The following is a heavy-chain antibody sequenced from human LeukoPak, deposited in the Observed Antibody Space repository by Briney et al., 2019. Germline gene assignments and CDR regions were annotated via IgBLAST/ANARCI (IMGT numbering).Heavy chain of an antibody. CDR3: ASMSLTMIVEPSDS. V-gene: IGHV1-18*01. CDR2: ISAYNGNT. D-gene: IGHD3-22*01. Sequence: ASVKVSCKASGYTFTSYGISWVRQAPGQGRERMGWISAYNGNTNYAQKLQGRVTMTTATSTSTAYMELRSLRSHDTAVYYCASMSLTMIVEPSDSWGHGTLVTVSS. J-gene: IGHJ5*01. CDR1: GYTFTSYG.